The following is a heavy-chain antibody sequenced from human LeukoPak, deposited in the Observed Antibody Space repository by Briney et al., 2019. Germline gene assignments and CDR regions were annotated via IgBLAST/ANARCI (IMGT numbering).Heavy chain of an antibody. CDR3: ARQRGIQLWSYFDY. Sequence: KSSETLSLTCTVFGGSISSSYWSWIRQPPGKGLEWIGYIYYSGSTNYNPSLKSRVTISVDTSKNQFSLKLSSVTAADTAVYYCARQRGIQLWSYFDYWGQGTLVTVSS. D-gene: IGHD5-18*01. CDR2: IYYSGST. CDR1: GGSISSSY. J-gene: IGHJ4*02. V-gene: IGHV4-59*08.